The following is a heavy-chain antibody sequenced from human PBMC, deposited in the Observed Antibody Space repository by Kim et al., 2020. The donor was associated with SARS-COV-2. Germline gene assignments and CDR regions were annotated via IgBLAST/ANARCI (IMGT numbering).Heavy chain of an antibody. CDR1: GGSFSGYY. D-gene: IGHD5-12*01. Sequence: SETLSLTCAVYGGSFSGYYWSWIRQPPGKGLEWIGEINHSGSTNYNPSLKSRVTISVDTSKNQFSLKLSSVTAADTAVYYCARGSIVAGIDYWGQVTLVT. CDR2: INHSGST. J-gene: IGHJ4*02. CDR3: ARGSIVAGIDY. V-gene: IGHV4-34*01.